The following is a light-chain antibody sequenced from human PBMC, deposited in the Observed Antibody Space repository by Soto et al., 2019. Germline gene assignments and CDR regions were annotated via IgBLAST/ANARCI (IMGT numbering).Light chain of an antibody. V-gene: IGKV1-33*01. J-gene: IGKJ5*01. Sequence: IQLTQSPSSLSASVGETSTSTCQATHDIRKYLNWYQQKPGKAPKLLIYDASSVETGVPSRFSGSGSGTDFTFTISSLQPEDFATYYCQQYDNPPLIFGQGTRLEIK. CDR1: HDIRKY. CDR3: QQYDNPPLI. CDR2: DAS.